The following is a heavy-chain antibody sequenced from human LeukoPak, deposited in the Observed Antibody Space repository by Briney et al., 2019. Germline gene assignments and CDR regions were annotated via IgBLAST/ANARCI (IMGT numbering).Heavy chain of an antibody. CDR3: ARGNYDILSDYSLYSPRGGFDH. D-gene: IGHD3-9*01. J-gene: IGHJ4*02. V-gene: IGHV4-59*01. CDR2: MSNSGS. CDR1: GVSITLYY. Sequence: SETLSLTCTVSGVSITLYYWTWIRQSPKKGLEWIGDMSNSGSNYNPSLSSRLTISTDTSKNHFSLRLTSVSAADTAVYYCARGNYDILSDYSLYSPRGGFDHWGQGILVTVSS.